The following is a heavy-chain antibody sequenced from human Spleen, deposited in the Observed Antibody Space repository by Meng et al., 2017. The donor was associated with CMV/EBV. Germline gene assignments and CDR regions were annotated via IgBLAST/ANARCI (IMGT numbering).Heavy chain of an antibody. CDR3: ARVQSFDRRSYFDY. Sequence: GGSLRLSCAASGFTFSSYAMHWVRQAPGKGLEWVAVISYDGSNKYYADSVKGRFTISRDNSKNTLYLQMNSLRAEDTAVYYCARVQSFDRRSYFDYWGQGTLVTVSS. V-gene: IGHV3-30*04. CDR1: GFTFSSYA. D-gene: IGHD3-16*02. CDR2: ISYDGSNK. J-gene: IGHJ4*02.